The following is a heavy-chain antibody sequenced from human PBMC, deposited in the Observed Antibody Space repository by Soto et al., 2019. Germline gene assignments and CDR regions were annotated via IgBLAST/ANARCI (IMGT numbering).Heavy chain of an antibody. CDR3: ARGGAVLLYGDPNWYFDL. V-gene: IGHV1-3*01. CDR1: GYTFTSYA. Sequence: QVQLVQSGAEVKKPGASVKGSCKASGYTFTSYAMHWVRQAPGQRLEWMGWINAGNGNTKYSQKFQGRVTITRDTSASTAYMELSSLRSEDTAVYYCARGGAVLLYGDPNWYFDLWGRGTLVTVSS. J-gene: IGHJ2*01. CDR2: INAGNGNT. D-gene: IGHD4-17*01.